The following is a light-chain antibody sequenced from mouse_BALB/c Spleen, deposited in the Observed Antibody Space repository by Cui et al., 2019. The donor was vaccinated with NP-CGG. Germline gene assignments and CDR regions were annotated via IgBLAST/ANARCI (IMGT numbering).Light chain of an antibody. CDR2: GTN. CDR3: ALWYSNHWV. J-gene: IGLJ1*01. V-gene: IGLV1*01. CDR1: TGAVTTSNY. Sequence: QAVVTPEFELTTSPSDTVTLTCRSSTGAVTTSNYANWVQEKPDHLFTGLIGGTNNRAPGVPARFSGSLIGDKAALTITGAQTEDEAIYFCALWYSNHWVFGGGTKLTVL.